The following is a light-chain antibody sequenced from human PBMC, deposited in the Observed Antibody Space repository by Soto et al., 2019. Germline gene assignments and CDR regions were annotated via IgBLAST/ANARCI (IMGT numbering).Light chain of an antibody. CDR3: QHYNSYSEA. CDR2: KAS. Sequence: IPMTQPTSAQAGSVGDCGTSTCRASQTISSWLAWYQQKPGKAPKLLIYKASTLKSGVPSRFSGSGSGTEFTLTISSLQPDDFATYYCQHYNSYSEAFGQGPKVDIK. J-gene: IGKJ1*01. V-gene: IGKV1-5*03. CDR1: QTISSW.